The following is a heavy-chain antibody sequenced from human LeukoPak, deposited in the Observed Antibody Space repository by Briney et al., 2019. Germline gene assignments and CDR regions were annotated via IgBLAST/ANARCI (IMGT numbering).Heavy chain of an antibody. V-gene: IGHV4-39*01. CDR3: ARRGIALTGSWNWYFDL. J-gene: IGHJ2*01. CDR1: GGSISSSTYY. Sequence: SETLSLTCTVSGGSISSSTYYWGWSRQPPGKGLEWIGSIHYSGSTYYNPSLKSRVTISVDTSRNQFSLKLSSVTAADTAVYYCARRGIALTGSWNWYFDLWGRGTLVTVSS. D-gene: IGHD6-19*01. CDR2: IHYSGST.